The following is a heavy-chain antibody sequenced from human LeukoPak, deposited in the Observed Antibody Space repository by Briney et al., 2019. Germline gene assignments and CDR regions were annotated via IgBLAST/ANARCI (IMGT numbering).Heavy chain of an antibody. D-gene: IGHD3-9*01. J-gene: IGHJ4*02. CDR2: ISSSSSYI. Sequence: GGSLRLSCAASGFTFSSYSMNWVRQAPGKGLEWVSSISSSSSYIYYADSVEGRFTISRDNAKNSLYLQMNSLRAEDTAVYYCARGEDFDWLFDYWGQGTLVTVSS. CDR1: GFTFSSYS. CDR3: ARGEDFDWLFDY. V-gene: IGHV3-21*01.